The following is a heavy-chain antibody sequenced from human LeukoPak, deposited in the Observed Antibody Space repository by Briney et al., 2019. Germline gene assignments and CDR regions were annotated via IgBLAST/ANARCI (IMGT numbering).Heavy chain of an antibody. CDR2: IWYDGSNK. CDR1: GFTFSSYA. Sequence: PGGSLRLSCAASGFTFSSYAMSWVRQAPGKGLEWVAVIWYDGSNKYYADSVKGRFTISRDNSKNTLYLQMNSLRAEDTAVYYCARESYSAFDYWGQGTLVTVSS. D-gene: IGHD3-10*01. J-gene: IGHJ4*02. CDR3: ARESYSAFDY. V-gene: IGHV3-33*08.